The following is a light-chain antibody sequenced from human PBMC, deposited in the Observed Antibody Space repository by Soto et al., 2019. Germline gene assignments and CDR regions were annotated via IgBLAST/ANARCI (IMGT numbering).Light chain of an antibody. J-gene: IGKJ5*01. CDR1: QSVLYSSNNKNY. Sequence: DIVMTQSPDSLAVSLGERATINCKSNQSVLYSSNNKNYLAWYQQRPGQPPKLLIYWASTRKSGVPDRFSGSGSGTDFTLTISSLQAEDVAIYYCQQYYDTPQVTFGQGTRLEFK. V-gene: IGKV4-1*01. CDR2: WAS. CDR3: QQYYDTPQVT.